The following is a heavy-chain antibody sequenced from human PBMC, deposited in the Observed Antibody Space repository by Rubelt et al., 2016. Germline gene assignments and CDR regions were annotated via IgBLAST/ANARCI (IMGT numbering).Heavy chain of an antibody. CDR2: ISAYNGNT. Sequence: QVQLVQSGAEVKKPGASVKVSCKASGYTFTSYGISWVRQAPEQGLEWMGWISAYNGNTNYAQKLQGRVTRTTDTSTSTAYMELRSLRSDDTAVYYCARDRIRIAARQGWYFDLWGRGTLVTVSS. V-gene: IGHV1-18*01. D-gene: IGHD6-6*01. CDR3: ARDRIRIAARQGWYFDL. J-gene: IGHJ2*01. CDR1: GYTFTSYG.